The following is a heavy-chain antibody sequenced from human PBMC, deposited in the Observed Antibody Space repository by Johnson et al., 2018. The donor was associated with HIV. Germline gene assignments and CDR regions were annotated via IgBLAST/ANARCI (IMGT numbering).Heavy chain of an antibody. CDR3: ARDLTTYDAVDI. J-gene: IGHJ3*02. D-gene: IGHD2/OR15-2a*01. V-gene: IGHV3-53*01. CDR1: GFTVSSNY. Sequence: MQLVESGGGLIQPGGSLRLSCAASGFTVSSNYMSWVRQAPGKGLEWVSAIGTAGDTYYPGSVKGRFTIPSDNSKNTLFLQMNSRRAKDPAGYYCARDLTTYDAVDIWGQGTMVTVSS. CDR2: IGTAGDT.